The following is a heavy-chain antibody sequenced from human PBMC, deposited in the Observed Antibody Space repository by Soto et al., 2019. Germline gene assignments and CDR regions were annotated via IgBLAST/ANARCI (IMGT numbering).Heavy chain of an antibody. CDR3: AKDREWFVEFPYYYYGMNV. CDR1: GFTFSSYA. CDR2: ISGTGGGT. D-gene: IGHD3-10*01. J-gene: IGHJ6*02. Sequence: EVQLLESGGGLVQPGGSLRLSCTVSGFTFSSYAMTWVRQAPGKGLEWVSAISGTGGGTYYADSVKGRFTISRDNSKNTLYLQLDSLRVEDTALYYCAKDREWFVEFPYYYYGMNVWGQGTTVTVSS. V-gene: IGHV3-23*01.